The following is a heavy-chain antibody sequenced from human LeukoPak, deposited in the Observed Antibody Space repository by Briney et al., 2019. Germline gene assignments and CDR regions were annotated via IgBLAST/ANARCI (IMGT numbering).Heavy chain of an antibody. V-gene: IGHV4-39*01. D-gene: IGHD3-16*02. CDR3: ASLRSSVSYYYYMDV. CDR1: GGSISSSSYY. J-gene: IGHJ6*03. CDR2: IYYSGST. Sequence: SETLSLTCTVSGGSISSSSYYWGWIRQPPGKGLEWIGSIYYSGSTYYNPSLKSRVTISVDTSKNQFSLKLSSVTAADTAVYYCASLRSSVSYYYYMDVWGKGTTVTVSS.